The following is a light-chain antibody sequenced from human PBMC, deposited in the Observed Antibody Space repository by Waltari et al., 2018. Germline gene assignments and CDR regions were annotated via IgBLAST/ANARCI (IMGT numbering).Light chain of an antibody. J-gene: IGLJ2*01. Sequence: SYVLTQPPSVSGAPGQTATLTCGGDNIGHKSVNWYQQKPCQAPGLVIYYDRDRPSGIPERFSGSNSGNTATLTISGVEAGDEADYYCQVWDAISDHVVFGGGTKLTVL. CDR1: NIGHKS. CDR3: QVWDAISDHVV. V-gene: IGLV3-21*04. CDR2: YDR.